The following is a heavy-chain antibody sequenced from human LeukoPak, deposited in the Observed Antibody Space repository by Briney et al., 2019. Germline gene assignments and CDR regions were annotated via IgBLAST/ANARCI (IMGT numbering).Heavy chain of an antibody. V-gene: IGHV4-59*08. Sequence: SETLSLTCTVSGGSISSYYWSWIRQPPGKGLEWIGYIYYSGSTNYNPSLKSRVTISVDTSKNQFSLKLSSVTAADTAVYYCARGPMITFGGVIVPFDYWGQGTLVTVSS. D-gene: IGHD3-16*02. J-gene: IGHJ4*02. CDR2: IYYSGST. CDR3: ARGPMITFGGVIVPFDY. CDR1: GGSISSYY.